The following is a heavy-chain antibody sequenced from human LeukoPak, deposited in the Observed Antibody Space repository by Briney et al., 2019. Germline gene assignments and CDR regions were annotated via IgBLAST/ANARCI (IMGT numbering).Heavy chain of an antibody. CDR3: ARDKPSGSSLFDY. J-gene: IGHJ4*02. CDR1: GFTFSIYS. D-gene: IGHD1-26*01. V-gene: IGHV3-48*04. CDR2: ISSSSSTI. Sequence: PGGSLRLSCAASGFTFSIYSMNWVRQAPGKGLEWVSYISSSSSTIHYADSVKGRFTISRDNAKNSLYLQMNSLRAEDTAVYYCARDKPSGSSLFDYWGQGTLVTVSS.